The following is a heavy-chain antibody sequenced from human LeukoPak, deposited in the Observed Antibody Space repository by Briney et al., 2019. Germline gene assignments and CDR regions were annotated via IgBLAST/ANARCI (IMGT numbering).Heavy chain of an antibody. Sequence: SETLSLTCAVYGGSFSGYYWSWIRQPPGKGLEWIGEINHSGSTNYNPSLKSRVTISVDTSKNQFSLKLSSVTAADTAVYYCARTVSAGPWGQGTLVTVSS. CDR2: INHSGST. V-gene: IGHV4-34*01. J-gene: IGHJ5*02. CDR3: ARTVSAGP. CDR1: GGSFSGYY. D-gene: IGHD5/OR15-5a*01.